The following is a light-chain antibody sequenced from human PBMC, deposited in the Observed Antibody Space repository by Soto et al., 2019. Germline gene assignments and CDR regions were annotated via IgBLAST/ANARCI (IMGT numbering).Light chain of an antibody. CDR2: GAS. CDR1: QSVSSD. V-gene: IGKV3-15*01. Sequence: EILMTQSPATLSVSPGERATLSCRVSQSVSSDLAWYQQKPGQPPRLLIYGASTRATGIPARFSGSGSGTEFTLTISSLQSEDFAVYYCHHYNSWPPFTFGPGTRVDIK. J-gene: IGKJ3*01. CDR3: HHYNSWPPFT.